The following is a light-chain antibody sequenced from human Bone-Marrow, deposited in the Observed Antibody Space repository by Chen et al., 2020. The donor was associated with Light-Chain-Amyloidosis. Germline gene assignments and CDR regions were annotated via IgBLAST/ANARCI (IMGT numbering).Light chain of an antibody. CDR1: SSNIRPNS. CDR2: RTH. Sequence: QSVLTQPPSASGTPGQRVTLPCSGSSSNIRPNSVSWYQQLPGTAPKLLIYRTHQRPSGVPDRFSGSKSGTSASLAISGLRSEDEADYYCAAWDDSLSGWVFGGGTKLTVL. V-gene: IGLV1-47*01. CDR3: AAWDDSLSGWV. J-gene: IGLJ3*02.